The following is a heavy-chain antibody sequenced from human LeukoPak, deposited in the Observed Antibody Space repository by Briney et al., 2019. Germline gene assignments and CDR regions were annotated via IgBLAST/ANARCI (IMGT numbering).Heavy chain of an antibody. CDR2: IYSGGST. V-gene: IGHV3-66*02. D-gene: IGHD3-22*01. Sequence: GGSLRLSCAASGFTLSSNYMSWLRQAPGKGLEWVSVIYSGGSTYYADSVKGRFTISRDNSKNTLYLQMNSLRAEDTAVYYCARDCSSGYYWFDYWGQGTLVTVSS. CDR1: GFTLSSNY. J-gene: IGHJ4*02. CDR3: ARDCSSGYYWFDY.